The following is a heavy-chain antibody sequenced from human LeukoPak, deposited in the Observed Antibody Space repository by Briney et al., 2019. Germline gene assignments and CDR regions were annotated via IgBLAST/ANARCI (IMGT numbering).Heavy chain of an antibody. J-gene: IGHJ4*02. V-gene: IGHV4-34*01. CDR2: INHSGST. CDR3: ARRSCSGGSCHLDY. Sequence: SETLSLTCAVYGGAFSGYYWSWIRQPPGKGLEWIGEINHSGSTNYNPSLKSRVTISVDTSKNQFSLKLSSVTAADTAVYYCARRSCSGGSCHLDYWGQGTLVTVSS. D-gene: IGHD2-15*01. CDR1: GGAFSGYY.